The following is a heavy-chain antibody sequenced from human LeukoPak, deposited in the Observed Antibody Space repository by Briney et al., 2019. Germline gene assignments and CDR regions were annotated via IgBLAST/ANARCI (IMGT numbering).Heavy chain of an antibody. CDR1: GFTFSSQG. Sequence: GGSLRLSCAASGFTFSSQGMTWVRQAPGKGLEWVANMNEDGSEKNYVDSVKGRFTISRDNAQDSLYLQMNSLRAEDTAVYYCARDRGYSNFDYWGQGTLLTVSS. CDR2: MNEDGSEK. J-gene: IGHJ4*02. D-gene: IGHD4-11*01. V-gene: IGHV3-7*01. CDR3: ARDRGYSNFDY.